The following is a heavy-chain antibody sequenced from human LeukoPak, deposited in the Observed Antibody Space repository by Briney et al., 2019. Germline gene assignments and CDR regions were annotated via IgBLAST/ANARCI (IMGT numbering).Heavy chain of an antibody. V-gene: IGHV4-38-2*02. J-gene: IGHJ4*01. D-gene: IGHD6-19*01. CDR1: GYTISSGYY. CDR2: IYHSGST. Sequence: SSETLSLTCTVAGYTISSGYYWGWIRPPPGKGLEWIGSIYHSGSTYYNPSLKSRVTISVDTSKNQFSLRLSSVTATDTAVYYCATGSIAVAVFDYWGHGTLVTVFS. CDR3: ATGSIAVAVFDY.